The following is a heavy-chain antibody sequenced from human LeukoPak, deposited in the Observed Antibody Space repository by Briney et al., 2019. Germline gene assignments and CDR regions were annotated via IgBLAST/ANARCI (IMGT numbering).Heavy chain of an antibody. Sequence: GGSLRLSCAASGFTFSSYGMHWVRQAPGKGLEWVAFIRYDGSNKYYPDSVKGRFTISRDNSKNTLYLQMNSLRAEDTAVYYCAKDRRFGESSFDYGGQGTLVTVSS. V-gene: IGHV3-30*02. CDR1: GFTFSSYG. CDR3: AKDRRFGESSFDY. CDR2: IRYDGSNK. J-gene: IGHJ4*02. D-gene: IGHD3-10*01.